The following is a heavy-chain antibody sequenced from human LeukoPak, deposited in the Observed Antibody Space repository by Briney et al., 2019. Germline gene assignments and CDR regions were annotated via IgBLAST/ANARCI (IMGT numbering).Heavy chain of an antibody. V-gene: IGHV3-74*01. D-gene: IGHD6-19*01. CDR3: AKDRGKSSAVFNWFDP. CDR2: INGDGTTT. J-gene: IGHJ5*02. Sequence: GGSLRLSCAASGFTLSTHWMHWVRQAPGKGLVWVSRINGDGTTTSYADSVKGRFTISRVNAKSTPYLEMDSLRAEDTAIYYCAKDRGKSSAVFNWFDPWGQGTLVTVSS. CDR1: GFTLSTHW.